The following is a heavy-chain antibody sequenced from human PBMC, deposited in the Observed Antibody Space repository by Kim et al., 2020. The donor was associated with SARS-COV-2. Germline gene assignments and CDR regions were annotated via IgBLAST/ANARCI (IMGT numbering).Heavy chain of an antibody. J-gene: IGHJ6*03. Sequence: SETLSLTCAVNGGSFSGNYWNWVRQPPGKGLEWIGEITHSGSTSYSPSLKSRVVISLDTSKNQFSLKLRSLTAADTATYYCARGAPHLGYSDGWFGPRYYYYYMDVWGRGTTVTVSS. V-gene: IGHV4-34*01. D-gene: IGHD6-19*01. CDR3: ARGAPHLGYSDGWFGPRYYYYYMDV. CDR2: ITHSGST. CDR1: GGSFSGNY.